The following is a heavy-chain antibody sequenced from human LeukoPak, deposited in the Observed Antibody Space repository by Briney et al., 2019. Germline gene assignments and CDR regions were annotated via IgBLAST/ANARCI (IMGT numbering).Heavy chain of an antibody. V-gene: IGHV1-18*01. D-gene: IGHD1-26*01. CDR2: IGGYNGKT. Sequence: ASVKVSCKASGYTSTNYGISWVRQAPGQGLEWMGWIGGYNGKTKYVEKLQGRATMTTDTSTSTAYMELRSLRSDDTAVYYCARDRWSGATGDYHYYYGMDVRGQGTTVIVSS. CDR3: ARDRWSGATGDYHYYYGMDV. CDR1: GYTSTNYG. J-gene: IGHJ6*02.